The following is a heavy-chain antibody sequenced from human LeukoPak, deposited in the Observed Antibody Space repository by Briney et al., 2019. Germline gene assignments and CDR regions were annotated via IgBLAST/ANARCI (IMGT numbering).Heavy chain of an antibody. Sequence: ASVKVSCKASGGTFSSYAISWVRQAPGQGLEWMGIINPSGGSTSYAQKFQGRVTMTRDTSTSTVYMELSSLRSEDTAVYYCARVGLYGDYVFDYWGQGTLVTVSS. CDR2: INPSGGST. CDR1: GGTFSSYA. V-gene: IGHV1-46*01. D-gene: IGHD4-17*01. J-gene: IGHJ4*02. CDR3: ARVGLYGDYVFDY.